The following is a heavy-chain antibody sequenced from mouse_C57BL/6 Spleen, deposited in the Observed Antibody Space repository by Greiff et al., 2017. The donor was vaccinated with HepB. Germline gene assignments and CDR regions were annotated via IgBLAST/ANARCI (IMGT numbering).Heavy chain of an antibody. V-gene: IGHV5-4*01. CDR3: ARVKEVRYYAMDY. J-gene: IGHJ4*01. CDR1: GFTFSSYA. Sequence: EVQGVESGGGLVKPGGSLKLSCAASGFTFSSYAMSWVRQTPENRLEWVATISDGGSYTYYPDNVKGRFTISRDNAKNNLYLQMSHLKSEDTAMYDCARVKEVRYYAMDYWGQGTSVTVSS. CDR2: ISDGGSYT.